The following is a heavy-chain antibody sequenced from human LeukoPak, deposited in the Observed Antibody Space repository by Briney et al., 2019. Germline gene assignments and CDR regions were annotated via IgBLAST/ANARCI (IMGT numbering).Heavy chain of an antibody. Sequence: SETLPLTCTVSGGSISSGSYYWGWVRQPPGKGLEWIGSISYSGTTYYNLSLKSRVTLSVDTSKNQFSLKLSSVTAADTALYYCVRHLRGGSIWFDYWGQGTLVTVSS. D-gene: IGHD6-13*01. CDR2: ISYSGTT. V-gene: IGHV4-39*01. CDR3: VRHLRGGSIWFDY. CDR1: GGSISSGSYY. J-gene: IGHJ4*02.